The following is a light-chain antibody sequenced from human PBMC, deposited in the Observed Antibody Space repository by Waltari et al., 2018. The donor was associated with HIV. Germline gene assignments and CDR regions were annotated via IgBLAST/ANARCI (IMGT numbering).Light chain of an antibody. CDR3: LQYGSLPYS. CDR1: QSVPRTF. V-gene: IGKV3-20*01. J-gene: IGKJ2*03. Sequence: EIVLTQSPGTLSLSPGARATLSCRASQSVPRTFLAWYQQKGGQAPRLLIYGAFSRASGIPDRFRGGGSGADFTLTISRLEPEDFAVYYCLQYGSLPYSFGQGTKLEIK. CDR2: GAF.